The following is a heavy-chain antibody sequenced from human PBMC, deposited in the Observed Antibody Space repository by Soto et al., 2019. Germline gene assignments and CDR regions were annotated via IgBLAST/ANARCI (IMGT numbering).Heavy chain of an antibody. Sequence: EVQLVESGGGLVQPGGSLRLSCAASGFTFSRYDMHWVRQATGKGLEWVSTIGTSDDTYYPDSVKGRFTISREDAKNSLYLQMHSLRAEATAVYYCTRAGVPYYYDSYGAPLYGMDVWGQGTTVTVSS. D-gene: IGHD3-22*01. V-gene: IGHV3-13*01. CDR2: IGTSDDT. J-gene: IGHJ6*02. CDR1: GFTFSRYD. CDR3: TRAGVPYYYDSYGAPLYGMDV.